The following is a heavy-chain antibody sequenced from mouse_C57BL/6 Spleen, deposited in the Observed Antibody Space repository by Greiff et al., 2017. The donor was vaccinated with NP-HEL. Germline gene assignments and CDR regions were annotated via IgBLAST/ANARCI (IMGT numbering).Heavy chain of an antibody. V-gene: IGHV1-26*01. J-gene: IGHJ4*01. CDR1: GYTFTDYY. CDR2: INPNNGGT. D-gene: IGHD1-1*01. CDR3: ARNVYYYGSSYAMDY. Sequence: VQLQQSGPELVKPGASVKISCKASGYTFTDYYMNWVKQSHGKSLEWIGDINPNNGGTSYNQKFKGKATLTVDKSSSTAYMELRSLTSEDSAVYYCARNVYYYGSSYAMDYWGQGTSVTVSS.